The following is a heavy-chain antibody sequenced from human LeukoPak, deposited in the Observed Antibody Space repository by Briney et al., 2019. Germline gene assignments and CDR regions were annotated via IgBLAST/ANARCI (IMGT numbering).Heavy chain of an antibody. Sequence: PGGSLRLSCAASGFTFSSYGMSWVRQAPGKGLEWVANIKQDGSEKYYVDSVKGRFTISRDNAKNSLYLQMNSLRAEDTAVYYCASQSFARFDPWGQGTLVTVSS. J-gene: IGHJ5*02. CDR2: IKQDGSEK. V-gene: IGHV3-7*01. CDR1: GFTFSSYG. CDR3: ASQSFARFDP. D-gene: IGHD3-16*01.